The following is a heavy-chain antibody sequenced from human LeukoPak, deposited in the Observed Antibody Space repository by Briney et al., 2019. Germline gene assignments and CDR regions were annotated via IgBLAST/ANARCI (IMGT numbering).Heavy chain of an antibody. J-gene: IGHJ4*02. Sequence: PSETLSLTCTVSGGSISSYYWSWIRQPPGKGLEWIGYIYYSGSTNYNPSLKSRVTISVDTSKNQFSLKLSSVAAADTAVYYCARDRGYSYGTRGYFDYWGQGTLVTVSS. CDR3: ARDRGYSYGTRGYFDY. D-gene: IGHD5-18*01. CDR1: GGSISSYY. V-gene: IGHV4-59*01. CDR2: IYYSGST.